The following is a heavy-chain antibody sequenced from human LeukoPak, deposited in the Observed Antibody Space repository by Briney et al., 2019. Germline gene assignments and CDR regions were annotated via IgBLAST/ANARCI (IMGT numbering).Heavy chain of an antibody. V-gene: IGHV3-48*03. CDR3: ARSRVVRTVAYFDL. J-gene: IGHJ4*02. CDR2: ISSSGSTR. Sequence: GRSLRLSCAASGFTLDSYEIDWVRQAPGKGLGGVSFISSSGSTRDYAESVKGRFTISRDNAKNSLYLQMNSLRAEDTAIYYCARSRVVRTVAYFDLWGQGSLVTVSS. CDR1: GFTLDSYE. D-gene: IGHD3-3*01.